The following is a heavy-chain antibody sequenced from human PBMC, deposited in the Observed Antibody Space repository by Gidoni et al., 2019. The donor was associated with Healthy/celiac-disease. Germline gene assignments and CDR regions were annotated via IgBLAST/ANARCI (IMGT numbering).Heavy chain of an antibody. V-gene: IGHV4-39*01. CDR1: GGSISSSSYY. CDR3: ARLLAFLEWSRWDAFDI. CDR2: IYYSGST. D-gene: IGHD3-3*02. Sequence: QLQLQESGPGLVKPSETLSLTCTVSGGSISSSSYYWGWIRQPPGKGLEWIGSIYYSGSTYYNPSLKSRVTISVDTSKNQFSLKLSSVTAADTAVYYCARLLAFLEWSRWDAFDIWGQGTMVTVSS. J-gene: IGHJ3*02.